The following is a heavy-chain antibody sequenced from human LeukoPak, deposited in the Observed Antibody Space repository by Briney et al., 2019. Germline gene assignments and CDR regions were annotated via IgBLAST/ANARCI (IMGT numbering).Heavy chain of an antibody. J-gene: IGHJ4*02. Sequence: GESLKISCKGSGYSFTSYWIGWVRQMPGKGLEWMGIIYPGDSDTRYSPSFQGQGTISADKFISTAYLQWSSLKASDTAMYYCARRYYDILTGHLDYWGQGTLVTVSS. V-gene: IGHV5-51*01. CDR1: GYSFTSYW. CDR3: ARRYYDILTGHLDY. CDR2: IYPGDSDT. D-gene: IGHD3-9*01.